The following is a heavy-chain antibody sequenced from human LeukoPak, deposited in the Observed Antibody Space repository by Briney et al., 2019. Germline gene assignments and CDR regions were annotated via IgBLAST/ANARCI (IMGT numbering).Heavy chain of an antibody. J-gene: IGHJ5*02. CDR2: IYYSGST. CDR3: ARDIKTTEVTNWFDP. V-gene: IGHV4-39*02. D-gene: IGHD4-23*01. CDR1: GGSISSSSYY. Sequence: SETLSLTCTVSGGSISSSSYYWGWIRQPPGKGLGWIGSIYYSGSTYYNPSLKSRVTISVDTSKNQFSLKLSSVTAADTAVYYCARDIKTTEVTNWFDPWGQGTLVTVSS.